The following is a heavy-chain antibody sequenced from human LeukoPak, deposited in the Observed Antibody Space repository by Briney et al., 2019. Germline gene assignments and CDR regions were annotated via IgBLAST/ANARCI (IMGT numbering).Heavy chain of an antibody. CDR2: MNPNSGNT. J-gene: IGHJ4*02. Sequence: ASVKVSCKASGYTFTSYDINWVRQATGQGLEWMGWMNPNSGNTGYAQKFQGRVTMTRNTSISTAYMELSSLRSEDTAVYYCAGRNTYYYDSSGYYILWGQGTLVTVSS. CDR1: GYTFTSYD. V-gene: IGHV1-8*01. D-gene: IGHD3-22*01. CDR3: AGRNTYYYDSSGYYIL.